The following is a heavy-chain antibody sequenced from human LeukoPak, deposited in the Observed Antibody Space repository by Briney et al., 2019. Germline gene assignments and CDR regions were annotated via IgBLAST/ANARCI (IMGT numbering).Heavy chain of an antibody. Sequence: GGSLRLSXAASGFTFSSYAMSWVRQAPGKGLEWVSAISGSGGSTYYADSVKGRFTISRDNSKNTLYLQMNSLRAEDTAVYYCAKDPLNLWSGYPYYFDYWGQGTLVTVSS. J-gene: IGHJ4*02. CDR2: ISGSGGST. V-gene: IGHV3-23*01. D-gene: IGHD3-3*01. CDR1: GFTFSSYA. CDR3: AKDPLNLWSGYPYYFDY.